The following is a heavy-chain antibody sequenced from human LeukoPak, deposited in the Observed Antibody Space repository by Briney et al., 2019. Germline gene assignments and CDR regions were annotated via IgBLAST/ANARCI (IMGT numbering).Heavy chain of an antibody. CDR3: ARGSMVVYYYMDV. CDR1: GFTVSSNY. Sequence: PGGSLRLSCAASGFTVSSNYMSWVRQAPGKGLEWVSVIYSGGSTYYADSVKGRFTISRDNSKNTLYLQMNSLRAEDTAVYYCARGSMVVYYYMDVWGKGTTVTVSS. CDR2: IYSGGST. J-gene: IGHJ6*04. D-gene: IGHD3-10*01. V-gene: IGHV3-66*01.